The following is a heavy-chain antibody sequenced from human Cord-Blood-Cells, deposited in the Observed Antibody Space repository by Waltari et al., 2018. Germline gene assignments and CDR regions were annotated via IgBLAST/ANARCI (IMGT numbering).Heavy chain of an antibody. CDR3: ARGFWGTLYYFDY. V-gene: IGHV4-34*01. J-gene: IGHJ4*02. CDR1: GGSFRGYS. Sequence: QVQLQQGGAGLLKPSENLSPTCAVYGGSFRGYSCTWLRQPPGKGLEWIGEINHSGSTNYNPSLKSRVTISVDTSKNQFSLKLSSVTAADTAVYYCARGFWGTLYYFDYWGQGTLVTVSS. CDR2: INHSGST. D-gene: IGHD3-16*01.